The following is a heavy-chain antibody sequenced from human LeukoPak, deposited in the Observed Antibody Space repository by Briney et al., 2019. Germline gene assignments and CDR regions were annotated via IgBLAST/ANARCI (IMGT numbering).Heavy chain of an antibody. D-gene: IGHD6-13*01. CDR1: GGSFSGYY. V-gene: IGHV4-34*01. CDR2: INHSGST. J-gene: IGHJ3*02. Sequence: SETLSLTCAVYGGSFSGYYWSWIRQPPGKGLEWIGEINHSGSTNYNPSLKSRVTISVDTSKNQFSLKLSSVTAADTAVYYCARDLSSSFDAFDIWGQGTMVTVSS. CDR3: ARDLSSSFDAFDI.